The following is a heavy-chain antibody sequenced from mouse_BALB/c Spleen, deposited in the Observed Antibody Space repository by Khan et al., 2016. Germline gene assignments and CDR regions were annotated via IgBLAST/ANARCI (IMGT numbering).Heavy chain of an antibody. D-gene: IGHD2-10*02. CDR2: IDPYYGST. V-gene: IGHV1-39*01. J-gene: IGHJ2*01. CDR3: ARGGYGNYVDY. Sequence: VQLMESGPELVKPGASVKISCKASGYSFTGYNMNWVKQSTGKSLEWIGHIDPYYGSTCYHQKFKGKATLTVDKSSSTAYMQIKSLTSEDAAVYYWARGGYGNYVDYWGEGTTLTVSS. CDR1: GYSFTGYN.